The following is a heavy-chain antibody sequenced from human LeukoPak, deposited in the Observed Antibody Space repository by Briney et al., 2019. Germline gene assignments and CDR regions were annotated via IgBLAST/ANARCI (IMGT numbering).Heavy chain of an antibody. CDR2: IKQDGTEK. J-gene: IGHJ4*02. CDR1: GFTFSTYW. D-gene: IGHD3-16*01. CDR3: ARYRGSGGQRLDY. Sequence: GGSLRLSCTASGFTFSTYWMTWVRQAPGKGLEWVANIKQDGTEKYYVDSVKGRFTVSRDNAKNSLYLQMNSLRAEDTAVYYCARYRGSGGQRLDYWGQGTLVTVSS. V-gene: IGHV3-7*01.